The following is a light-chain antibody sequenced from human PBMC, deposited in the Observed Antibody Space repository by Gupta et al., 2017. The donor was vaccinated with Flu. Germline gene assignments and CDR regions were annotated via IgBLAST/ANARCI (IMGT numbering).Light chain of an antibody. CDR3: QQYEVLPHT. V-gene: IGKV1-33*01. J-gene: IGKJ2*01. CDR1: QNIKNY. CDR2: DAS. Sequence: DTQMTQSPSSLSASVGARVTITCQASQNIKNYLNWYLQKPGEAPKLLIYDASRVERGVPSRFSGSGSGTSFTLTISRLQPEDTGIYSCQQYEVLPHTFGQGTKLEIK.